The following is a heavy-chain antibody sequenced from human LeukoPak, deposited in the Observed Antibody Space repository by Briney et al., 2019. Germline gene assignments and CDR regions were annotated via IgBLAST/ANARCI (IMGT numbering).Heavy chain of an antibody. CDR2: IYHSGST. CDR1: GYSSSTGYY. Sequence: SETLSFTCPVSGYSSSTGYYWGWIRQPPGKGLEWIGSIYHSGSTYYNPSLKSRVTISVDTSENQFSPNLTSVTAADTAVYYCARGLGYCSGGNCYSADPSFHYWGQGTLVTVSS. J-gene: IGHJ4*02. CDR3: ARGLGYCSGGNCYSADPSFHY. V-gene: IGHV4-38-2*01. D-gene: IGHD2-15*01.